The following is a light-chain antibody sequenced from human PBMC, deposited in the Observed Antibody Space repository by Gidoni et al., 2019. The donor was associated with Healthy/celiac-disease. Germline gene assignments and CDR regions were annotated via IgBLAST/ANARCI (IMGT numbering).Light chain of an antibody. CDR2: DAS. CDR1: QSVSSY. J-gene: IGKJ2*04. V-gene: IGKV3-11*01. CDR3: RLRSNWDSCS. Sequence: EIVLTQPPAPLSLSPGERATPACRASQSVSSYLAWYQQKPGQAPRLLIYDASNRATGIPARFSGSGSGTDFTLTISSLVPEDFAVSYCRLRSNWDSCSFGQGTKLEIK.